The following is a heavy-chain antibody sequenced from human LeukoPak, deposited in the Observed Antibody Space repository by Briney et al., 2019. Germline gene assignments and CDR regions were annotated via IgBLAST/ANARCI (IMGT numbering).Heavy chain of an antibody. D-gene: IGHD2-2*01. V-gene: IGHV1-18*01. CDR3: ARGCSSTSCFDYYYYGVDV. CDR1: GYTFTSYG. Sequence: ASVKVSCKASGYTFTSYGISWVRQAPGQGLEWMGWISAYNGNTNYAQKLQGRVTMTTDTSTSTAYMELRSLRSDDTAVYYCARGCSSTSCFDYYYYGVDVWGQGTTVTVSS. CDR2: ISAYNGNT. J-gene: IGHJ6*02.